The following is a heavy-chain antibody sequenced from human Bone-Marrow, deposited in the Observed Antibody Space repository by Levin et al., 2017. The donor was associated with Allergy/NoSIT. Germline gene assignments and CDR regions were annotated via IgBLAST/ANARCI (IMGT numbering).Heavy chain of an antibody. CDR3: ARYRSGGSFDY. CDR1: GGSISSSSYY. CDR2: IYYSGTT. J-gene: IGHJ4*02. Sequence: SQTLSLTCTVSGGSISSSSYYWGWIRQPPGKGLEWIGTIYYSGTTYYNPSLKNRVTISVDTSKNQFSLRLNSVTAADTAVYYCARYRSGGSFDYWGQGALVTVSS. D-gene: IGHD6-19*01. V-gene: IGHV4-39*01.